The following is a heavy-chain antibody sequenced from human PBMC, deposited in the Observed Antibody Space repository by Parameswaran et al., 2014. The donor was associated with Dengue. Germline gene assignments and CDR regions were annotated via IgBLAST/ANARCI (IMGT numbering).Heavy chain of an antibody. D-gene: IGHD4-23*01. V-gene: IGHV1-69*01. J-gene: IGHJ6*03. CDR3: ATREAYGGNGAYYYYYMDV. CDR2: IIPIFGTA. Sequence: WVRQAPGQGLEWMGGIIPIFGTANYAQKFQGRVTITADESTSTAYMELSSLRSEDTAVYYCATREAYGGNGAYYYYYMDVWGKGTTVTVSS.